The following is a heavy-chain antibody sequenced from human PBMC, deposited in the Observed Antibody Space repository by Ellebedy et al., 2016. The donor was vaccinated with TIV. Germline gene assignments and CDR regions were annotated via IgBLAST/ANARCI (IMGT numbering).Heavy chain of an antibody. CDR3: AREGESGSYFCD. J-gene: IGHJ4*02. D-gene: IGHD1-26*01. Sequence: SVKVSCXASGGTFSSYAISWVRQAPGQGLEWMGGIIPIFGTANYAQKFQGRVTITADESTSTAYMELSSLRSEDTAVYYCAREGESGSYFCDWGQGTLVTVSS. CDR1: GGTFSSYA. V-gene: IGHV1-69*13. CDR2: IIPIFGTA.